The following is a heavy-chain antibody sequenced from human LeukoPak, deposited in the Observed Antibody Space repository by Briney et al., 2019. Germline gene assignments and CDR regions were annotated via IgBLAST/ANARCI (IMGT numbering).Heavy chain of an antibody. V-gene: IGHV1-46*01. D-gene: IGHD4-17*01. CDR3: ARDREYGDYNYYFDY. Sequence: GASVKVSCTASGYTFTSYYMYWVRQAPGQGLEWMGIINPSGGTTTYAQKFQGRVTMTRDTSTRTVYMELSSLRSEDTAVYYCARDREYGDYNYYFDYWGQGTLVTVSS. J-gene: IGHJ4*02. CDR1: GYTFTSYY. CDR2: INPSGGTT.